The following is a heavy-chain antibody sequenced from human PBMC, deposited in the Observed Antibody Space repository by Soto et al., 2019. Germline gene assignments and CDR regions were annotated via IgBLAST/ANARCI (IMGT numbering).Heavy chain of an antibody. Sequence: EVQLVESGGGLVQPGESLRLSCAASGFTFSDYWMTWVRQAPGKGLEWVANIKKDESKKSYVDSVKGRFTISRDNARNSLSLQMDSLRAEDTALYYCARDVSPGSGPSSLDAFDMWGQGTMVTVSS. CDR3: ARDVSPGSGPSSLDAFDM. D-gene: IGHD6-25*01. J-gene: IGHJ3*02. CDR1: GFTFSDYW. CDR2: IKKDESKK. V-gene: IGHV3-7*04.